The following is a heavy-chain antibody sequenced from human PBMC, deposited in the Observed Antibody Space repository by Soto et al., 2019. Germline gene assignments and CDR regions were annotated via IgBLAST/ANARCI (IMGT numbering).Heavy chain of an antibody. V-gene: IGHV1-2*04. CDR1: GYTFSDFS. J-gene: IGHJ6*02. CDR2: MNPDTVGT. CDR3: ATDPYTSSSGYYYGMDV. D-gene: IGHD6-13*01. Sequence: QVHLVQSGAEVRKPGASVKVSCKASGYTFSDFSMHWVRQAPGQGLEWVGWMNPDTVGTNYAQKFQGWVTMTRDTSISTAYMELSRLRSDDTAVYYCATDPYTSSSGYYYGMDVWGQGTTVTVSS.